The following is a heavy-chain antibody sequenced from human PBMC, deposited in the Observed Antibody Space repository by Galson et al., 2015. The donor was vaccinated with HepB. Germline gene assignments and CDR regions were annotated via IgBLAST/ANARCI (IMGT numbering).Heavy chain of an antibody. Sequence: SLRLSCAASGFTFSSYAMSWVRQAPGKGLEWVSSISGSGFSTYYADFVKGRFTISRDNSKNTMYLQMNSLRAEGTAVYYCAKDLDSFRYFDFWGRGTLVTVSS. CDR2: ISGSGFST. CDR3: AKDLDSFRYFDF. CDR1: GFTFSSYA. D-gene: IGHD2-21*01. V-gene: IGHV3-23*01. J-gene: IGHJ4*02.